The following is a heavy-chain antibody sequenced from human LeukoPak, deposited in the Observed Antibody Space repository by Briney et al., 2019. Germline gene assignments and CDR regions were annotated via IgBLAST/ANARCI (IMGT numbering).Heavy chain of an antibody. V-gene: IGHV4-30-2*01. CDR1: GGSISSGGYS. D-gene: IGHD3-22*01. J-gene: IGHJ4*02. CDR2: IYHSGST. CDR3: ARHDSSGYEGDY. Sequence: SQTLSLTCAVSGGSISSGGYSWSWIRQPPGKGLEWIGYIYHSGSTYYNPSLKSRVTISVDRSKNQFSLKLSSVTAADTAVYYCARHDSSGYEGDYWGQGTLVTVSS.